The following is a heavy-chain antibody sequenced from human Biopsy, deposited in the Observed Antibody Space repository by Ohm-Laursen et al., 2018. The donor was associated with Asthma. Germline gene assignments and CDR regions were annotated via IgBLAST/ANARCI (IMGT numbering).Heavy chain of an antibody. V-gene: IGHV1-69*13. CDR2: LIPVLGTP. CDR3: ARGYSGSDRIVYYYSGLEV. CDR1: GDSFSNYA. D-gene: IGHD5-12*01. J-gene: IGHJ6*02. Sequence: SVKVSCKTSGDSFSNYAISWVRQAPGQGLKWMGGLIPVLGTPDHAQMFEGRVTITADESTSTAYMELSSLSSEDTAVYYCARGYSGSDRIVYYYSGLEVWGQGTTVTVSS.